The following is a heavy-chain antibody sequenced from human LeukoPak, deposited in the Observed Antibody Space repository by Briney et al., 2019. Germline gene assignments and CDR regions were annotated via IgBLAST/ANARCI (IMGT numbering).Heavy chain of an antibody. CDR3: AKGGLWNAFDI. V-gene: IGHV3-23*01. J-gene: IGHJ3*02. CDR1: GFSFSSYE. D-gene: IGHD4/OR15-4a*01. Sequence: PGGSLRLSCAASGFSFSSYEMNWVRQAPGKGLEWVSAISGSGGSTYYADSVKGRFTISRDNSKNTLYLQMNSLRAEDTAAYYCAKGGLWNAFDIWGQGTMVTVSS. CDR2: ISGSGGST.